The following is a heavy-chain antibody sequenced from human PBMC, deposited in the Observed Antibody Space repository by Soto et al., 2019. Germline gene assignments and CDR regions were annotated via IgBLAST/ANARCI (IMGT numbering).Heavy chain of an antibody. Sequence: GGSLRLSCAASGFTGSHNYINCVLQAPGKGLEWVSVLYSGGNTYYADSVKGRFIISRDNSKNTLFLQMNSLRAEDTAVYYCARDGSNGWFYFDNWGQGTLVTVSS. CDR3: ARDGSNGWFYFDN. CDR1: GFTGSHNY. CDR2: LYSGGNT. J-gene: IGHJ4*02. D-gene: IGHD6-19*01. V-gene: IGHV3-66*01.